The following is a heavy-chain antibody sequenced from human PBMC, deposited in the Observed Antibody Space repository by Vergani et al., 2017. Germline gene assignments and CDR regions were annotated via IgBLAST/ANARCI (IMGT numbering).Heavy chain of an antibody. CDR3: AKATVTTSLYYYYGMDV. Sequence: EVQLVESGGGVVQPGGSLRLSCAASGFTFDDYAMHWVRQAPGKGLEWVSLISGDGGSTYYADSVKDRFTISRDNNKNSLYLQMNSLRTEDTALYYCAKATVTTSLYYYYGMDVWGQGTTVTVSS. J-gene: IGHJ6*02. V-gene: IGHV3-43*02. CDR1: GFTFDDYA. D-gene: IGHD4-17*01. CDR2: ISGDGGST.